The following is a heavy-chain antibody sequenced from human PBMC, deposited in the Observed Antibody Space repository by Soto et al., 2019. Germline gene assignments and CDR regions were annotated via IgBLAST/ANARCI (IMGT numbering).Heavy chain of an antibody. CDR3: ASRKWIQLWFNGRGNDAFDI. V-gene: IGHV4-61*01. D-gene: IGHD5-18*01. J-gene: IGHJ3*02. Sequence: PSETLSLTCTVSGGSVSSGSYYWSWIRQPPGKGLEWIGYIYYSGSTNYNPSLKSRVTISVDTSKNQFSLKLSSVTAADTAVYYCASRKWIQLWFNGRGNDAFDIWGQGTMVTVSS. CDR2: IYYSGST. CDR1: GGSVSSGSYY.